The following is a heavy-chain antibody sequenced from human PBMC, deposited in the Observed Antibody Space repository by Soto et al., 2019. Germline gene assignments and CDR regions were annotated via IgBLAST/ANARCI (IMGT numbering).Heavy chain of an antibody. J-gene: IGHJ6*02. Sequence: QVQLEQSGAEVKKPGDSMKVSCKASGYTFTTYGISWVRQAPGQWLEWMGWINGYNGNTDYPQKLQGRVTMTTDTSTSTADMELRSLRSDDTAVYYCAREGSAPYYYCGMDVWGQGTTVTVSS. CDR1: GYTFTTYG. CDR3: AREGSAPYYYCGMDV. V-gene: IGHV1-18*01. CDR2: INGYNGNT. D-gene: IGHD6-19*01.